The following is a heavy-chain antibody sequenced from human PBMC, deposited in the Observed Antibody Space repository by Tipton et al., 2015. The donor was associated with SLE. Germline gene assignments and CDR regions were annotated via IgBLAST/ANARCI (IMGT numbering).Heavy chain of an antibody. CDR2: LSSRSDSI. D-gene: IGHD3-16*01. Sequence: GSLRLSCVASGFTFSSYEMNWVRQAPGKGLEWISYLSSRSDSINYARSVRGRFTISRDNAKNSLYLQMNSLRAEDTAVYYCARVGGTWGGGYYYMDFWGKGTTVTVSS. J-gene: IGHJ6*03. CDR1: GFTFSSYE. V-gene: IGHV3-48*03. CDR3: ARVGGTWGGGYYYMDF.